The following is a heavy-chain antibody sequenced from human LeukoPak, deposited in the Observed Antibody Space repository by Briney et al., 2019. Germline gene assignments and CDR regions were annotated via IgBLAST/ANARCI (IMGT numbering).Heavy chain of an antibody. CDR3: ARGNGEVVVRGVVTDKLDY. J-gene: IGHJ4*02. V-gene: IGHV1-2*02. Sequence: ASVKVSCKASGYTFTSYDINWVRQAPGQGLEWMGWINPNSGGTNYAQKFQGRVTMTRDTSISTAYMELSRLRSDDTAVYYCARGNGEVVVRGVVTDKLDYWGQGTLVTVSS. CDR1: GYTFTSYD. D-gene: IGHD3-10*01. CDR2: INPNSGGT.